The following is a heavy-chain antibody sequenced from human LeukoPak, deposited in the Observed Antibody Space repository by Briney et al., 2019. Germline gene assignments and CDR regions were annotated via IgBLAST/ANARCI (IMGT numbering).Heavy chain of an antibody. CDR3: ARSAPLAASSPGT. V-gene: IGHV3-74*01. J-gene: IGHJ5*02. D-gene: IGHD6-13*01. Sequence: GGSLRLSCAASGFAFSNYNMKWVRQAPGKGLVWVSHINGDGTITNYADSVKGRFTISRDNAKNTLYLQMNSLRAEDTGVYYCARSAPLAASSPGTWGQGTLVTVSS. CDR1: GFAFSNYN. CDR2: INGDGTIT.